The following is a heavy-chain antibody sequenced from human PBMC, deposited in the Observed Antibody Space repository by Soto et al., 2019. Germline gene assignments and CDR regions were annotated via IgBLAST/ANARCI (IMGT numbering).Heavy chain of an antibody. CDR3: ARGGTVTVTTYGDAFDI. J-gene: IGHJ3*02. V-gene: IGHV3-13*01. D-gene: IGHD4-17*01. CDR1: GFTFSSYD. CDR2: IGTAGDT. Sequence: GGSMRLSCAASGFTFSSYDVHWVRQATGKGLEWVSAIGTAGDTYYPGSVKGRFTISRENAKNSLYLQMNSLRAGDTAVYYCARGGTVTVTTYGDAFDIWGQGTMVTVSS.